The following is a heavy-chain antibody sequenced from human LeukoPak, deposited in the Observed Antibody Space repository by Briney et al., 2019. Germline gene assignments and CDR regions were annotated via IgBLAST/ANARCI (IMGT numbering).Heavy chain of an antibody. V-gene: IGHV7-4-1*02. CDR2: INTNTGNP. J-gene: IGHJ4*02. CDR3: ARDYVWGSYRSVNFDY. CDR1: GYTFTSYA. D-gene: IGHD3-16*02. Sequence: ASVKVSCKASGYTFTSYAMNWVRQAPGQGLEWMGWINTNTGNPTYAQGFTGRFVFSLDTSVSTAYLQISSLKAEDTAVYYCARDYVWGSYRSVNFDYWGQGTLVTVSS.